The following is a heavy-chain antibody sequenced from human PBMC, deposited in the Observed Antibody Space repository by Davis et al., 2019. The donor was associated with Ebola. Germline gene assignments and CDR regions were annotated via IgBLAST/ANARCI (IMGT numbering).Heavy chain of an antibody. J-gene: IGHJ4*02. CDR2: ITDDGNT. CDR1: EFSVSSYY. CDR3: ADLYCSSGTCYFDY. Sequence: GESLKISCAASEFSVSSYYMSWVRQVRQTPGRGLEWISIITDDGNTLYADSVKGRFTISRDNSKNTLYLQMNSLRAEDTATYYCADLYCSSGTCYFDYWGQGTLVTVSS. D-gene: IGHD2-2*01. V-gene: IGHV3-66*01.